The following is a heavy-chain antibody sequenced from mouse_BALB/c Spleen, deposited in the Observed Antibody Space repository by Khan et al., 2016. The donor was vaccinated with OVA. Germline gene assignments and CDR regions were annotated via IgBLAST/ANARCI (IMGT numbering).Heavy chain of an antibody. D-gene: IGHD2-1*01. CDR1: GYTFTNYG. CDR2: INTYTGEP. V-gene: IGHV9-3-1*01. CDR3: ARGVYYYFDY. Sequence: QIQLVQSGPELKKPGETVRISCKASGYTFTNYGMNWVKQAPGKGLKWMGWINTYTGEPTYADDFKGRFAFSLETSSSTDYLQINNLKNEDTATYFCARGVYYYFDYWGQGTTLTVSS. J-gene: IGHJ2*01.